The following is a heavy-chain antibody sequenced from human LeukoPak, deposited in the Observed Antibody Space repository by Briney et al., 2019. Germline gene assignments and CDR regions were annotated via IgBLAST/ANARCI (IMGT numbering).Heavy chain of an antibody. CDR3: ARLFSSGLPQDY. V-gene: IGHV4-38-2*02. J-gene: IGHJ4*02. D-gene: IGHD6-19*01. Sequence: SETLSLTCTVSGYSISSGYYWGWIRQPPGKGLEWIGEIYHSGSTNYNPSLKSRVTISVDKSKNQFSLKLSSVTAADTAVYYCARLFSSGLPQDYWGQGTLVTVSS. CDR2: IYHSGST. CDR1: GYSISSGYY.